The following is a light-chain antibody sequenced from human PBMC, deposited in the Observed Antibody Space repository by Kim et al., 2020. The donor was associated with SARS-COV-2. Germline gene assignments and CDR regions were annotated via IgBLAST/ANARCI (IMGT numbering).Light chain of an antibody. CDR1: SGHSSYA. CDR2: LNSDGSH. J-gene: IGLJ1*01. Sequence: ASVQLTCTLSSGHSSYAIEWHQQQPEKGPRYLMKLNSDGSHSKGDGIPDRFSGSSSGAERYLTISSLQSEDEADYYCQTWGTGMGVFGTGTKVTVL. CDR3: QTWGTGMGV. V-gene: IGLV4-69*01.